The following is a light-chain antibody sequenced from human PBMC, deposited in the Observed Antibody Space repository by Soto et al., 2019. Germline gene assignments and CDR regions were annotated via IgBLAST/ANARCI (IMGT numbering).Light chain of an antibody. J-gene: IGKJ1*01. Sequence: IGVTKSAASLSLSKGDRATLSCRASQSVDSSLAWYQQRPGQAPRLLIHGASTRATGAPARFSGSGSGTEFTLTISSLQAEDFAVYYCQLYDSSSCPFGQGTKVDIK. CDR3: QLYDSSSCP. CDR2: GAS. CDR1: QSVDSS. V-gene: IGKV3-15*01.